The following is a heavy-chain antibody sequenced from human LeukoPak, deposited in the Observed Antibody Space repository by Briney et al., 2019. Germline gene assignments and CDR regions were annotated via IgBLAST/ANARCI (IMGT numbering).Heavy chain of an antibody. CDR2: IYYSGST. V-gene: IGHV4-39*01. D-gene: IGHD3-16*01. CDR3: ARHSWHVDDY. J-gene: IGHJ4*02. CDR1: GGSISSSSYY. Sequence: SETLSLTCTVSGGSISSSSYYWGWIRQPPGKGLEWIGSIYYSGSTYYNPSLKSRVTISVDTSKNQFSLKLSSVTAADTAVYYCARHSWHVDDYWGQGTLVTVSS.